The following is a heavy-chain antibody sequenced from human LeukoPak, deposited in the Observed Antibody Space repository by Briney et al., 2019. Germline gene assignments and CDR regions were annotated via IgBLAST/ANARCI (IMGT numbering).Heavy chain of an antibody. V-gene: IGHV4-61*01. CDR2: IYYTGIT. CDR1: GDSISSGTYY. Sequence: SETLSLTCTVSGDSISSGTYYWSWIRQPPGKGLEWIGYIYYTGITNYNPSLNSRVTISVDTSKNQFSLKLSSVTAADTAVYYCARGPGVRSPLDYWGQGTLVTVSS. CDR3: ARGPGVRSPLDY. D-gene: IGHD4-17*01. J-gene: IGHJ4*02.